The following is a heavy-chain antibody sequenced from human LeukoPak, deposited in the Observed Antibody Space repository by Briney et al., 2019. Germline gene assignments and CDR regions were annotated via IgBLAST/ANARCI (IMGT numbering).Heavy chain of an antibody. CDR2: TSSSDAGT. V-gene: IGHV3-23*01. CDR1: GFTFSNYW. J-gene: IGHJ4*02. D-gene: IGHD2-21*01. Sequence: GGSLRLSCAASGFTFSNYWMSWVRQAPGKGLEWVAATSSSDAGTYHADSVRGRFTISRDNSKNTLYLQMNSLRAEDAAVYFCAKAPVTSCRGAYCYPFDSWGQGTLVTVSS. CDR3: AKAPVTSCRGAYCYPFDS.